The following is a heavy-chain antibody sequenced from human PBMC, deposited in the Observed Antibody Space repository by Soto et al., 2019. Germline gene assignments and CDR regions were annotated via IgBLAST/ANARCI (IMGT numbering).Heavy chain of an antibody. CDR2: INSNSGGT. Sequence: ASVKVSCKTSGYTFAGYYMHWVRQAPGQGLEWMGWINSNSGGTSYPQKFQGRVTMTRDTSISTAYMDLSSLTDEDTAVYYCARAREPEYSSAIFFDIWGQGALVTVSS. J-gene: IGHJ4*02. CDR1: GYTFAGYY. CDR3: ARAREPEYSSAIFFDI. V-gene: IGHV1-2*02. D-gene: IGHD5-18*01.